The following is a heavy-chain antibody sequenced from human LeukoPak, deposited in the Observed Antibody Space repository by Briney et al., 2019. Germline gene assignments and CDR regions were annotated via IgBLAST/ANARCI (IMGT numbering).Heavy chain of an antibody. J-gene: IGHJ4*02. V-gene: IGHV3-30*02. CDR1: GFTFSSYG. CDR3: AKDRTLGYYDSSGLNY. CDR2: IRYDGSNK. D-gene: IGHD3-22*01. Sequence: GGSLRLSCAASGFTFSSYGMHWVRQAQGKGLEWVAFIRYDGSNKYYADSVKGRFTISRDNSKNTLYLQMNSLRAEDTAVYYCAKDRTLGYYDSSGLNYWGQGTLVTVSS.